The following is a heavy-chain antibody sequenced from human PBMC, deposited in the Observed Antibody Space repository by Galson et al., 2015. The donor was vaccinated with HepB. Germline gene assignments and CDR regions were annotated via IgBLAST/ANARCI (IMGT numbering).Heavy chain of an antibody. J-gene: IGHJ6*04. D-gene: IGHD2-8*01. CDR1: GFNFGIYA. Sequence: SLRLSCAASGFNFGIYAMSWVRQTPGKGLEWVSTIVGNAGQIWTADSVKGRFTISRENSGNTLYLQMNSLGAEDTAVYYCAKDLRPDGVYDLDVWGKGTTVTVSS. CDR2: IVGNAGQI. CDR3: AKDLRPDGVYDLDV. V-gene: IGHV3-23*01.